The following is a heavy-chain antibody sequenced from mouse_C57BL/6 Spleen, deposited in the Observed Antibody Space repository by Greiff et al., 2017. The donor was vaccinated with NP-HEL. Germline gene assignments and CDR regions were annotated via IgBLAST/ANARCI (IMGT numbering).Heavy chain of an antibody. CDR3: ARMEYQSFAY. D-gene: IGHD5-1*01. CDR2: IYPGDGDT. Sequence: VKLQESGAELVKPGASVKISCKASGYAFSSYWMNWVKQRPGKGLEWIGQIYPGDGDTNYNGKFKGKATLTADKSSSTAYMQLSSLTSEDSAVYFCARMEYQSFAYWGQGTLVTVSA. J-gene: IGHJ3*01. CDR1: GYAFSSYW. V-gene: IGHV1-80*01.